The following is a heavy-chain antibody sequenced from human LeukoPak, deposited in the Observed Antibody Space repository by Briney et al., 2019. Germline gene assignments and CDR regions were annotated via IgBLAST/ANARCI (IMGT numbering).Heavy chain of an antibody. Sequence: GGSLRLSCAASGFTFSSYGMHWVRQAPGKGLEWVAVIWYDGSNKYYADSVKGRFTISRDNSKNTLYLQMNSLRAEDTAVYYCARVLGYSFTYLLLGDAFDIWGQGTMVTVSS. CDR2: IWYDGSNK. CDR3: ARVLGYSFTYLLLGDAFDI. J-gene: IGHJ3*02. D-gene: IGHD5-18*01. V-gene: IGHV3-33*01. CDR1: GFTFSSYG.